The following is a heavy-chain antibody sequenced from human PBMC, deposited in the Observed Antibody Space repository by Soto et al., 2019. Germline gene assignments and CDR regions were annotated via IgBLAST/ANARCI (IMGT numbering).Heavy chain of an antibody. CDR1: GYTFTSDG. Sequence: GASVKVSCKASGYTFTSDGISWVRQAPGQGLEWMGWISAYNGNTNYAQKLQGRVTMTTDTSTSTAYMELRSLRTDDTAVYYCARVFGVAGSRYFDLWGRGTLVTVSS. V-gene: IGHV1-18*01. J-gene: IGHJ2*01. D-gene: IGHD6-19*01. CDR3: ARVFGVAGSRYFDL. CDR2: ISAYNGNT.